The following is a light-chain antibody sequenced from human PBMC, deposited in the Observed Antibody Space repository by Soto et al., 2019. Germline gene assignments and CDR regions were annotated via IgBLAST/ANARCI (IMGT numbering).Light chain of an antibody. CDR2: DVS. Sequence: QSALTQPASVSGSPGQSINISCTGTSSDVGGYNYVSWYQHHPGKAPKLIIYDVSNRPSGFSNPFSGSKSGNTASLTISGLQPEDEADYYCSSYTTSNARQIVFGTGSKLTVL. CDR1: SSDVGGYNY. CDR3: SSYTTSNARQIV. J-gene: IGLJ1*01. V-gene: IGLV2-14*03.